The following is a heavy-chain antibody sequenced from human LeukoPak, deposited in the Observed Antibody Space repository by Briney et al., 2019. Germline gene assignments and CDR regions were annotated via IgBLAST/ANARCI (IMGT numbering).Heavy chain of an antibody. CDR1: GFTFSNYV. CDR2: VSYDGSSP. CDR3: AREGYYGSGSPPSLYFDY. V-gene: IGHV3-30-3*01. J-gene: IGHJ4*02. D-gene: IGHD3-10*01. Sequence: PGRSLRLSCAASGFTFSNYVMHWVRQAPGKGLEWVAVVSYDGSSPYHADSVRGRFTISRDNSRSTLYLQMNSLRPEDTAIYYCAREGYYGSGSPPSLYFDYWGQGTPVTVSS.